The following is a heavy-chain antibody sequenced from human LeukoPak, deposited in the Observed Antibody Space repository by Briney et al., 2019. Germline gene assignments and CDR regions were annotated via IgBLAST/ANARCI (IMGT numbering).Heavy chain of an antibody. D-gene: IGHD3-22*01. CDR2: IYRNGDT. Sequence: SETLSLTCTVSGGSISSDCYWGWVRQPPGNGLEWIGAIYRNGDTYYNPSLKSRVTISLDTSKNQFSLRLNSVTAADTAVYPCARAKRDYYDNSGYESYYYYMDVWGKGTTVTVSS. V-gene: IGHV4-38-2*02. J-gene: IGHJ6*03. CDR3: ARAKRDYYDNSGYESYYYYMDV. CDR1: GGSISSDCY.